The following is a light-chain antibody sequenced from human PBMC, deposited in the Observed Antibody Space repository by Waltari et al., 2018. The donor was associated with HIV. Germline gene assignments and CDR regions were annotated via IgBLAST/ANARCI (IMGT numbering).Light chain of an antibody. J-gene: IGLJ1*01. Sequence: QSVLTQPPSVSAAPGQKVTISCSGSTSNIGNNYVYCYQRLPGTAPKLLIYDNSERPSGIPDRFSGSKSGTSATLGITGLQTGDEADYYCGTWDSSLSAVVFGTGTKVTVL. V-gene: IGLV1-51*01. CDR2: DNS. CDR3: GTWDSSLSAVV. CDR1: TSNIGNNY.